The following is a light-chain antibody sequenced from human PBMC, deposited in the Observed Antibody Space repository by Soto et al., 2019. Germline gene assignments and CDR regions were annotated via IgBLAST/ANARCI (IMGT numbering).Light chain of an antibody. CDR1: QSVSEY. Sequence: EVVMTQSPATLSVSPGERATLSCRASQSVSEYLAWYQQKPGQAPRLLIYGASTRATGIPARFSGSGSGTEFTLTISSLQSEDFAVYYCQQFGGSPRTFGRGTKVERK. CDR2: GAS. J-gene: IGKJ1*01. V-gene: IGKV3-15*01. CDR3: QQFGGSPRT.